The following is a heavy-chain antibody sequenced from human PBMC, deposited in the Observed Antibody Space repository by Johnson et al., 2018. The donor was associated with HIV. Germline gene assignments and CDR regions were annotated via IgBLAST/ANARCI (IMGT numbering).Heavy chain of an antibody. CDR1: GFTLSSYG. D-gene: IGHD3-22*01. J-gene: IGHJ3*02. V-gene: IGHV3-64*01. Sequence: EQLVESGGGLVQPGGSLRLSCAASGFTLSSYGMHWVRQAPGKGLEYVSAISSTGGSTYYANSVKGRFTISRDNSKNTLYLQMGSLRAEDMAVYYCARDLYDSSVGAFDIWGQGTMVTVSS. CDR2: ISSTGGST. CDR3: ARDLYDSSVGAFDI.